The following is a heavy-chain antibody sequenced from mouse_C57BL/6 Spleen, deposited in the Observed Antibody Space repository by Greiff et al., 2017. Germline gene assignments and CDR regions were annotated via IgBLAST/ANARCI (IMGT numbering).Heavy chain of an antibody. CDR2: IDPSDSYT. Sequence: QVQLQQPGAELVKPGASVKLSCKASGYTFTSYWMQWVKQRPGQGLEWIGEIDPSDSYTNYNQKFKGKATLTVDTSSSTAYMQLSSLTSEDNAVYECARADYGSSSGWFAYWGQGTLVTVSA. V-gene: IGHV1-50*01. J-gene: IGHJ3*01. CDR1: GYTFTSYW. D-gene: IGHD1-1*01. CDR3: ARADYGSSSGWFAY.